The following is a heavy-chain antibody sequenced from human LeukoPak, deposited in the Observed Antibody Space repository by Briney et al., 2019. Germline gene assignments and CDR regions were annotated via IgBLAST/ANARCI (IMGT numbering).Heavy chain of an antibody. D-gene: IGHD5-12*01. V-gene: IGHV1-8*01. Sequence: GASVKVSCKASGYTFTSYDINWVRQATGQGLEWMGWMNPNSGNTGYAQKFQGRVTMTRNTSISTAYMELSSLRSEDTAVYYCARWSGYEKDYYYYYMDVWGKGTTVTVSS. J-gene: IGHJ6*03. CDR1: GYTFTSYD. CDR3: ARWSGYEKDYYYYYMDV. CDR2: MNPNSGNT.